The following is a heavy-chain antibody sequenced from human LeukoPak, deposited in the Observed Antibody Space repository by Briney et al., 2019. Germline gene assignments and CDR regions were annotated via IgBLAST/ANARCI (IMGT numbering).Heavy chain of an antibody. CDR2: IYTRGST. J-gene: IGHJ3*02. V-gene: IGHV4-61*02. CDR3: ARETIFGVVTDAFDI. CDR1: GGSISSGSYY. Sequence: SETLSLTCSVSGGSISSGSYYWSWIRQPAGKGLEWIGRIYTRGSTNYNPSLKSRVTISVDTSKNQFSLKLTSVTAADTAVYYCARETIFGVVTDAFDIWGQGTMVTVSS. D-gene: IGHD3-3*01.